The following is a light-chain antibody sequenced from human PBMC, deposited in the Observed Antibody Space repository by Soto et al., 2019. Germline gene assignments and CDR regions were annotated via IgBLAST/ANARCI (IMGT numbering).Light chain of an antibody. CDR1: SSDVGNYNR. V-gene: IGLV2-18*02. J-gene: IGLJ2*01. CDR3: SSYTSSSTPVV. Sequence: QSVLTQPPSVSGSPGQSVTISCTGTSSDVGNYNRVSWYQQPPGTAPKLIIYEVSHRPSGVPDRFSGSESGNTASLTISGLQAEDEADYYCSSYTSSSTPVVFGGGTKLTVL. CDR2: EVS.